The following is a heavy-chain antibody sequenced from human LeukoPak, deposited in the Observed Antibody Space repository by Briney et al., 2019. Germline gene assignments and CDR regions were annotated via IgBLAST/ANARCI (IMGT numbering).Heavy chain of an antibody. Sequence: SETLSLTCAVYGGSFSGYYWSWIRQPPGKGLEWIEEINHSGSTNYNPSLKSRVTISVDTSKNQFSLKLSSVTAADTAVYYCARHSDYDFWSGYYTNWYFDLWGRGTLVTVSS. V-gene: IGHV4-34*01. CDR1: GGSFSGYY. CDR2: INHSGST. CDR3: ARHSDYDFWSGYYTNWYFDL. D-gene: IGHD3-3*01. J-gene: IGHJ2*01.